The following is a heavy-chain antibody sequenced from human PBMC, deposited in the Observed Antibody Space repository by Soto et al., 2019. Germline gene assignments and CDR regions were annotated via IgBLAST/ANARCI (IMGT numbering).Heavy chain of an antibody. CDR3: AKGSNNWNYQAYYGMDV. Sequence: GGSLRLSCAASGFTFSSYAMSWVRQAPGTGLEWVSAISGSGGSTYYADSVKGRFTISRDNSKNTLYLQMSSLRAEDTAVYYCAKGSNNWNYQAYYGMDVWGQGTTVTVAS. D-gene: IGHD1-7*01. J-gene: IGHJ6*02. CDR2: ISGSGGST. V-gene: IGHV3-23*01. CDR1: GFTFSSYA.